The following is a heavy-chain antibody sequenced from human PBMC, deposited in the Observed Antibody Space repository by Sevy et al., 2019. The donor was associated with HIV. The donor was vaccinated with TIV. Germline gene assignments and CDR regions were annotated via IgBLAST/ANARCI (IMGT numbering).Heavy chain of an antibody. D-gene: IGHD3-22*01. V-gene: IGHV1-69*13. J-gene: IGHJ4*02. Sequence: ASVKVSCKDSGGTFSNSPINWVRQAPGQGLEWMGGIIPLFGTTKYAQKFQGRVRIIADESTSTAFIEMYNLRSEDTAVYYCARTDYYDSSGYFYCDYWGQGTLVTVSS. CDR3: ARTDYYDSSGYFYCDY. CDR1: GGTFSNSP. CDR2: IIPLFGTT.